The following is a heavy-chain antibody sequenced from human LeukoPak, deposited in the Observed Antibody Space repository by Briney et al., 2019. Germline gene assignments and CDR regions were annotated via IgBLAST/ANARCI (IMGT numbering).Heavy chain of an antibody. D-gene: IGHD1-26*01. CDR2: ISSDGRTT. V-gene: IGHV3-74*01. CDR1: GFTFSSYW. J-gene: IGHJ5*02. CDR3: ARDRPGDSVVGATDR. Sequence: PGGSLRLSCAASGFTFSSYWMHWVRQAPGKGLVWVSHISSDGRTTNYVGSVKGRFTISRDNAKNTLYLQMNSLRAEDTAVYYCARDRPGDSVVGATDRWGQGTLVTVSS.